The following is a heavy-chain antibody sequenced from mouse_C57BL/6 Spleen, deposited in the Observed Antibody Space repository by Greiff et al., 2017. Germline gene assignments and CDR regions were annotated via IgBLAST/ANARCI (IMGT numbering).Heavy chain of an antibody. CDR2: IWRGGST. CDR3: AKKAYDYDYAMDY. Sequence: VQLVESGPGLVQPSQSLSITCTVSGFSLTSYGVHWVRQSPGKGLEWLGVIWRGGSTDYNAAFMSRLSITKDNSKSQVFFKMNSLQADDTAIYYCAKKAYDYDYAMDYWGQGTSVTVSS. D-gene: IGHD2-4*01. V-gene: IGHV2-5*01. J-gene: IGHJ4*01. CDR1: GFSLTSYG.